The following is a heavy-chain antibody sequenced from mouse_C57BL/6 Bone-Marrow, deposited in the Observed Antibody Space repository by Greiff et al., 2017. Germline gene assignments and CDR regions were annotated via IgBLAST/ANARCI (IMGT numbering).Heavy chain of an antibody. CDR1: GYTFTSYW. J-gene: IGHJ3*01. Sequence: QVQLQQPGAELVKPGASVKLSCKASGYTFTSYWMHWVKQRPGRGLEWIGRIDPNSGGTKYNEKFKSKATLTVDKPSSTAYMQLSSLTSEDSAVDDCARMGYYGPLFAYGGQGTLVTVSA. D-gene: IGHD1-1*01. CDR2: IDPNSGGT. CDR3: ARMGYYGPLFAY. V-gene: IGHV1-72*01.